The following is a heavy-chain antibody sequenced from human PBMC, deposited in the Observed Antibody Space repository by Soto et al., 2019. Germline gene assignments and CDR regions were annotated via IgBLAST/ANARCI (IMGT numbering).Heavy chain of an antibody. CDR1: GFTFSSYN. CDR3: ARRQEDYDLLTGSYMRYFDL. Sequence: EVQLVESGGGLVKPGGSLRLSCVASGFTFSSYNMNWVRQAPGKGLEWVSSISSSSSYRDYADSVKGRFTTSRDNAKNSLYLQMNSLRAEDTALYYCARRQEDYDLLTGSYMRYFDLWGRGTLVTVSS. J-gene: IGHJ2*01. CDR2: ISSSSSYR. V-gene: IGHV3-21*01. D-gene: IGHD3-9*01.